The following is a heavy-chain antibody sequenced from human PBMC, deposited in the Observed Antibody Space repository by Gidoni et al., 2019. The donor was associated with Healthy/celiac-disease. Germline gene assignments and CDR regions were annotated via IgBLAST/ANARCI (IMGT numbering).Heavy chain of an antibody. J-gene: IGHJ5*02. D-gene: IGHD3-10*01. Sequence: QLQLQESGPGLVKPSETLSLTCTVSGGSISSSSYYWGWIRQPPGKGLEWIGSIYYSGSTYYNPSLKSRVTISVDTSKNQFSLKLSSVTAADTAVYYCARHMILLWFDSGSDWFDPWGQGTLVTVSS. CDR2: IYYSGST. V-gene: IGHV4-39*01. CDR3: ARHMILLWFDSGSDWFDP. CDR1: GGSISSSSYY.